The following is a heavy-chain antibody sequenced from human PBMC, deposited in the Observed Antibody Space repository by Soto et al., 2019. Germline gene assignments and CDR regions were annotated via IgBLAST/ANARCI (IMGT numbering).Heavy chain of an antibody. CDR1: GGSISSSGSY. D-gene: IGHD1-1*01. Sequence: SETLSLICTVSGGSISSSGSYWGWIRQPPGKGLEWIGNIHSSGTTYSSPSLRSRVSIFVDTSRNQFSLKLYSVTAADTAVYYCARPFSGTVGWFDPWGQGTLVTVSS. CDR2: IHSSGTT. J-gene: IGHJ5*02. V-gene: IGHV4-39*01. CDR3: ARPFSGTVGWFDP.